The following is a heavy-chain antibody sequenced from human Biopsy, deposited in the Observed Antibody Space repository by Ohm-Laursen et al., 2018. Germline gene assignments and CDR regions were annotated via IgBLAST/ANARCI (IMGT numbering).Heavy chain of an antibody. D-gene: IGHD5-12*01. CDR1: GVSINGGRYY. J-gene: IGHJ4*02. V-gene: IGHV4-31*02. CDR2: IFYSAYT. Sequence: SQTLSLPCTVSGVSINGGRYYWNWIRHHPGKGLEWIGNIFYSAYTYYNPPLKSRVTISVDTSKNQFSLKLSSVTAADTAVYYCARLGSGDYFPTFFDFWGQGALVTVSS. CDR3: ARLGSGDYFPTFFDF.